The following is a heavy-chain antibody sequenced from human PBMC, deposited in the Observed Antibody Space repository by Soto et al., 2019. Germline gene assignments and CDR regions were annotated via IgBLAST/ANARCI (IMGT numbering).Heavy chain of an antibody. D-gene: IGHD2-15*01. CDR2: IIPIFGTA. Sequence: QVQLVQSGAEVKKPGSSVKVSCKASGGTFSRYAISWVRQAPGQGLEWMGGIIPIFGTANYAQKFQGRVTITADESMSTAYMELSSLRSEDTAVYYCARELRYCSGGSCYFLPGIDYWGQGTLVTVSS. CDR3: ARELRYCSGGSCYFLPGIDY. J-gene: IGHJ4*02. V-gene: IGHV1-69*12. CDR1: GGTFSRYA.